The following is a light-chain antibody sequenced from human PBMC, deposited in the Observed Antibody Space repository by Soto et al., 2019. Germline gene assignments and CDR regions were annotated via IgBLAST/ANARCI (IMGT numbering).Light chain of an antibody. Sequence: ALTQPASVSGSPGQSITISCTGTSSDVGGYNYVSWYQQHPGKAPKLMIYEVSNRPSGVSNRFSGSKSGSTASLTISGLQAEDEADYYCSSYTSSSTYVFGTG. CDR3: SSYTSSSTYV. J-gene: IGLJ1*01. V-gene: IGLV2-14*01. CDR1: SSDVGGYNY. CDR2: EVS.